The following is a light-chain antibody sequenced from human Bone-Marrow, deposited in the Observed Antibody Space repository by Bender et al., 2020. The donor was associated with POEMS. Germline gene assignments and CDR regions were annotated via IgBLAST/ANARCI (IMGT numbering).Light chain of an antibody. CDR1: SSEIGDHKF. J-gene: IGLJ3*02. CDR2: EVT. V-gene: IGLV2-11*01. CDR3: CSYAGSYTWV. Sequence: QSALTQPASVSGSPGQSITISCTGISSEIGDHKFVSWYQNHPGKAPKLIIYEVTKRPSGVPDRFSGSKSGNTASLTISGLQAEDEADYYCCSYAGSYTWVFGGGTKLTVL.